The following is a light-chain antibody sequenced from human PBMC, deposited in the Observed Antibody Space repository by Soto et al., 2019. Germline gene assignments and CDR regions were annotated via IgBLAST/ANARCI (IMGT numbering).Light chain of an antibody. CDR3: SSYSSSSTV. CDR1: SSDVGSYNY. CDR2: EVS. V-gene: IGLV2-14*01. Sequence: QSALTQPASVSGSPGQSITISCTGTSSDVGSYNYVSWYQQHPGKAPKLMIYEVSTRPSGVSSRFSGSKSGNTASLTISGLQAEDEAGYYCSSYSSSSTVFGTGTKLTVL. J-gene: IGLJ1*01.